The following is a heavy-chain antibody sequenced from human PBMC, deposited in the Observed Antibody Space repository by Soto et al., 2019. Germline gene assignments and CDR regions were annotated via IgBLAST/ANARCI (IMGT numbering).Heavy chain of an antibody. V-gene: IGHV5-51*01. J-gene: IGHJ3*02. CDR2: IYPGDSDT. CDR1: GYSFTSYW. CDR3: ARLRGYYYDSSGYYYTPDAFDI. D-gene: IGHD3-22*01. Sequence: GESLKISCKSSGYSFTSYWIGWVRQMPGKGLEWMGIIYPGDSDTRYSPSFQGQVTISADKSISTAYLQWSSLKASDTAMYYCARLRGYYYDSSGYYYTPDAFDIWGQGTMVTVSS.